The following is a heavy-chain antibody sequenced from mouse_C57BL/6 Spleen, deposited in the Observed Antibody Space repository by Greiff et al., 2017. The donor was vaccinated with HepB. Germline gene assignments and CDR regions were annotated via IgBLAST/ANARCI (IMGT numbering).Heavy chain of an antibody. CDR3: AREYYGSSPYAMDY. Sequence: EVKLVESGGGLVKPGGSLKLSCAASGFTFSSYAMSWVRQTPEKRLEWVATISDGGSYTYYPDNVKGRFTISRDNAKNNLYLQMSHLKSEDTAMYYCAREYYGSSPYAMDYWGQGTSVTVSS. V-gene: IGHV5-4*01. CDR2: ISDGGSYT. CDR1: GFTFSSYA. D-gene: IGHD1-1*01. J-gene: IGHJ4*01.